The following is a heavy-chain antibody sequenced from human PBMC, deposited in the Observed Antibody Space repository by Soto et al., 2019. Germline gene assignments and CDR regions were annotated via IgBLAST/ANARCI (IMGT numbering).Heavy chain of an antibody. CDR2: ISDDGKIT. V-gene: IGHV3-74*01. CDR1: GFVFKMYY. Sequence: GGSLRLSCEASGFVFKMYYMHWVRQVPGKGPEWVSRISDDGKITTYADSVKDRFTISRDNAKDTLYLQLDNLRCDETGLYYCIRGPRARSSGTGAYWGQGTQVTVSS. J-gene: IGHJ4*02. CDR3: IRGPRARSSGTGAY. D-gene: IGHD1-26*01.